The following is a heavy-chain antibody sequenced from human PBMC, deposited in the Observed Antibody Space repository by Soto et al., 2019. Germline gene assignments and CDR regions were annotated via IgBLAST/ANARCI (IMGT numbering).Heavy chain of an antibody. Sequence: SETLSLTCTVSGGSISSGGYYWSWIRQHPGKGLEWIRYIYYSGSTYYNPSLKSRVTISVDTSKNQFSLKLSSVTAADTAVYYCASPKIAFYNWFDPWGQGTLVTVSS. CDR3: ASPKIAFYNWFDP. D-gene: IGHD3-3*02. V-gene: IGHV4-39*01. CDR2: IYYSGST. CDR1: GGSISSGGYY. J-gene: IGHJ5*02.